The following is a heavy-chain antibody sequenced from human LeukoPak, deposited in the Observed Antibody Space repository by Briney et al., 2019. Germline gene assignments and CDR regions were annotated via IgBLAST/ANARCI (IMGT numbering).Heavy chain of an antibody. J-gene: IGHJ4*02. V-gene: IGHV3-23*01. D-gene: IGHD2-15*01. Sequence: PGGSLRLSCAASGFNFSSYAMPWVRQAPGNGLERVSAISGSGGSTYYADSVKGRFTISRDNSKNTLYLQMNSLRAEDTAVYYCAKWNSGGRLGYFDYWGQGTLVTVSS. CDR1: GFNFSSYA. CDR3: AKWNSGGRLGYFDY. CDR2: ISGSGGST.